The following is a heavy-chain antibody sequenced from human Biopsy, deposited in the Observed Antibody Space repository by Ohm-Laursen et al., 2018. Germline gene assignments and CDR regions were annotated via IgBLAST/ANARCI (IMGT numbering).Heavy chain of an antibody. CDR3: ARDVEGFYSYAMDV. V-gene: IGHV3-11*01. CDR2: ITSGGSTT. Sequence: SLRLSCAASGFTFSDYYMSWIRQAPGKGLEWVSYITSGGSTTDYADSVKGRFTISRDNAKSSLFLQMNSLRAEDTAVYYCARDVEGFYSYAMDVWGQGTRVTVS. D-gene: IGHD5-24*01. CDR1: GFTFSDYY. J-gene: IGHJ6*02.